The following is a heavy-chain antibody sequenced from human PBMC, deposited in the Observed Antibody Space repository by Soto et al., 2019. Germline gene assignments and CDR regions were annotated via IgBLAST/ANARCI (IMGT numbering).Heavy chain of an antibody. V-gene: IGHV3-21*01. D-gene: IGHD5-12*01. CDR2: ISSSSSYI. Sequence: GSLRLSCAASGFTFSSYSMNWVRQAPGKGLEWVSSISSSSSYIYYADSVKGRFTISRDNAKNSLYLQMNSLRAEDTAVYYCARNPWKRPKLLYSGYENPDYWGQGTLVTVSS. J-gene: IGHJ4*02. CDR3: ARNPWKRPKLLYSGYENPDY. CDR1: GFTFSSYS.